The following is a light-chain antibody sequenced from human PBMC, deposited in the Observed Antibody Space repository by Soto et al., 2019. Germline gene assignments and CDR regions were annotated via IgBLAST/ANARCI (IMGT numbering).Light chain of an antibody. CDR1: QSVSSN. CDR3: QQFNSGPWT. J-gene: IGKJ1*01. V-gene: IGKV3-15*01. Sequence: EIVLTQSPAALSLSPGERATLSCRASQSVSSNLAWHQQKPGQAPRLLIYGASTSATGIPDRFSGNGSGTEFTLTISSLQSEDFAVYYCQQFNSGPWTFGQGTKVEIK. CDR2: GAS.